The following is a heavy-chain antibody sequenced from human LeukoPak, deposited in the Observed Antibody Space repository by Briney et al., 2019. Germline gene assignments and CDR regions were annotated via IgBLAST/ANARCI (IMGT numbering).Heavy chain of an antibody. CDR3: TRVGHGYNYIDY. CDR2: IRSKAYGGTT. J-gene: IGHJ4*02. D-gene: IGHD5-24*01. Sequence: GGSLRLSCTASGFTFGDYAMSWVRQAPGKGLEWVGFIRSKAYGGTTEYAASVKGRFTISRDDSKSIAYLQMNSLKTEDTAVYYCTRVGHGYNYIDYWGQGTLVTVSS. V-gene: IGHV3-49*04. CDR1: GFTFGDYA.